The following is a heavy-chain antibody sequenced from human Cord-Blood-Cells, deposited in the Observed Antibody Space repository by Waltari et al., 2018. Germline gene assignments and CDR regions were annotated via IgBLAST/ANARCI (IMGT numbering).Heavy chain of an antibody. D-gene: IGHD7-27*01. J-gene: IGHJ3*02. CDR3: ARGRAAMNWGSGENAFDI. Sequence: QVQLQQWGAGLLKPSETLSLTCAVYGGSFSGYYWSWIRQPPGKGLEWIGEIKHSGSTNHNPSRKSRVTISVDTSKNQFSLKLSSVTAADTAVYYCARGRAAMNWGSGENAFDIWGQGTMVTDSS. CDR1: GGSFSGYY. CDR2: IKHSGST. V-gene: IGHV4-34*01.